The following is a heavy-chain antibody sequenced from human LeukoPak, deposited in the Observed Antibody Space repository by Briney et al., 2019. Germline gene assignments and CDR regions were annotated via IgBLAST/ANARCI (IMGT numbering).Heavy chain of an antibody. Sequence: PGGSLRPSCVASGFTFTSYSTDWVRQAPGKGREWVSSISSSSSYIYYADSVKGRLTISRDNAKNSLYLQMNSLRAEDTAVYYCARDEDTAMVTGGLDYWGQGTLVTVSS. V-gene: IGHV3-21*01. J-gene: IGHJ4*02. CDR2: ISSSSSYI. CDR1: GFTFTSYS. CDR3: ARDEDTAMVTGGLDY. D-gene: IGHD5-18*01.